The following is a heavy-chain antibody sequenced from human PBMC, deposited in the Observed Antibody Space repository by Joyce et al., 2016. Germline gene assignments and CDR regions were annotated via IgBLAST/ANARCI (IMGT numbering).Heavy chain of an antibody. CDR1: GFTFSSYS. Sequence: EVQLVESGGGLVKPGGYLRLSCAASGFTFSSYSMRWVRRAPGRGLEWFSSLSSSSSYIKYTDSVKGRFTISRDNAKNSLYLQMNSLRVEDTAVYYCARSSYTNGIFDYWGQGTLVTVSS. V-gene: IGHV3-21*01. CDR3: ARSSYTNGIFDY. J-gene: IGHJ4*02. D-gene: IGHD2-8*01. CDR2: LSSSSSYI.